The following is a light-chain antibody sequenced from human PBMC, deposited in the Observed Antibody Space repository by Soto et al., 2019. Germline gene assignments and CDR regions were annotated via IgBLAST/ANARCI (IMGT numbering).Light chain of an antibody. CDR3: HQRSKWPQT. CDR2: DAS. CDR1: QSVTTH. J-gene: IGKJ1*01. Sequence: DIALTQYPATLSLSRGKRATLSWRAKQSVTTHLACYQHIRGKAPRLLIYDASTRATGIPPRFTGSGSGTDFTLTISRLEPEDSAVYDFHQRSKWPQTVGQVTTVDIK. V-gene: IGKV3-11*01.